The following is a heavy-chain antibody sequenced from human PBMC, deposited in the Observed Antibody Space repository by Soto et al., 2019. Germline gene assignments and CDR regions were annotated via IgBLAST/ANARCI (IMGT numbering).Heavy chain of an antibody. J-gene: IGHJ6*02. CDR3: ARGIYLKYGLDV. D-gene: IGHD3-16*02. CDR2: INTDGSTT. Sequence: EVQLVESGGGLVQPGGSLRLSCAASEFTFNNYWMHWVRQVPGKGLEWVSRINTDGSTTNYADSVMGRFTISRDNADNTVDLQMNSLRAEETAVYYCARGIYLKYGLDVWGQGATVTVSS. CDR1: EFTFNNYW. V-gene: IGHV3-74*01.